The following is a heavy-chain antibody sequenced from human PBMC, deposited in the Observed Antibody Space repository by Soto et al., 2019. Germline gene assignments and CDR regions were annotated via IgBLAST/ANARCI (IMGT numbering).Heavy chain of an antibody. CDR1: GFTFSSYA. J-gene: IGHJ6*02. CDR2: ISSNGGST. V-gene: IGHV3-64D*06. Sequence: GGSLRLSCSASGFTFSSYAMHWVRQAPGKGLEYVSAISSNGGSTYYADSVKGRFTISGDNSKNTLYLQMSSLRAEDTAVYYCVKGRIRVKGPNYYSGMDVWGQGTTVTVSS. CDR3: VKGRIRVKGPNYYSGMDV. D-gene: IGHD2-15*01.